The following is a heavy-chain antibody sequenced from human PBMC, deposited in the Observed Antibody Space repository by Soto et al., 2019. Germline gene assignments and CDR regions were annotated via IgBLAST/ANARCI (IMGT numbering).Heavy chain of an antibody. Sequence: QVQLRESGPGLVKPSETLSLTCTVSGVSISSFYWSWVRQPPGKGLESIGDISQNGDINYNTSLKSRVTLSVDTSKNQFSLQLISVTTADTAMYYCASHGIARYGGQDLWGQGTLVTVSS. J-gene: IGHJ5*02. CDR3: ASHGIARYGGQDL. V-gene: IGHV4-59*01. CDR2: ISQNGDI. CDR1: GVSISSFY. D-gene: IGHD1-26*01.